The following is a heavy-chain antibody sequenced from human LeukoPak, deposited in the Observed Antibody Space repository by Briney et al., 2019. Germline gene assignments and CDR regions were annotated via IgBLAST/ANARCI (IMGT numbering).Heavy chain of an antibody. CDR3: ARAHSKYYYDSSVWFDP. Sequence: SETLSLTCTVSGGSISSSSYYWGWIRQPPGKGLEWIGSIYYSGSTYYNPSLKSRVTISVDTSKNQFSLKLSSVTAADTAVYYCARAHSKYYYDSSVWFDPWGQGTLVTVSS. CDR2: IYYSGST. D-gene: IGHD3-22*01. V-gene: IGHV4-39*07. J-gene: IGHJ5*02. CDR1: GGSISSSSYY.